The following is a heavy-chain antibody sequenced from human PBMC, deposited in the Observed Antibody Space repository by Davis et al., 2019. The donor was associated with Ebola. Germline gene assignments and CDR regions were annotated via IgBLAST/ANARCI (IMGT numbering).Heavy chain of an antibody. D-gene: IGHD2-2*02. J-gene: IGHJ5*02. CDR1: GCTFTGYY. CDR3: ARDRPAAIRSVNWFDP. Sequence: ASVKVSCKASGCTFTGYYMHWVRQAPGQGLEWMGWINPNSGGTNYAQKFQGRVTMTRDTSIGTAYMELSRLRSDDTAVYYCARDRPAAIRSVNWFDPWGQGTLVTVSS. CDR2: INPNSGGT. V-gene: IGHV1-2*02.